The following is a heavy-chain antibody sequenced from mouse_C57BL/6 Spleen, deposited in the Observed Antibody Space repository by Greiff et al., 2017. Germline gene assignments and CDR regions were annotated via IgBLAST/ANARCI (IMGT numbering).Heavy chain of an antibody. Sequence: QVQLKQPGAELVMPGASVKLSCKASGYTFTSYWMHWVKQRPGQGLEWIGEIDPSDSYTNYNQKFKGKSTLTVDKSSSTAYMQLSSLTSEDSAVYYCARWGPGTAYWGQGTLVTVSA. CDR1: GYTFTSYW. CDR2: IDPSDSYT. V-gene: IGHV1-69*01. CDR3: ARWGPGTAY. J-gene: IGHJ3*01. D-gene: IGHD4-1*01.